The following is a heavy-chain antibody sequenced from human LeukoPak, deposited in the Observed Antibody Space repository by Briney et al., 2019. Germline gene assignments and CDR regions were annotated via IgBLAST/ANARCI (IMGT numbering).Heavy chain of an antibody. V-gene: IGHV1-2*06. CDR3: ARTPRIAARPYYYYYMDV. D-gene: IGHD6-6*01. CDR1: GYTFTGYY. Sequence: ASVKVSCKASGYTFTGYYMHWVRQAPGQGLEWMGRINLNSGGTNYAQKFQGRVTMTRDTSISTAYMELSRLRSDDTAVYYCARTPRIAARPYYYYYMDVWGKGTTVTVSS. CDR2: INLNSGGT. J-gene: IGHJ6*03.